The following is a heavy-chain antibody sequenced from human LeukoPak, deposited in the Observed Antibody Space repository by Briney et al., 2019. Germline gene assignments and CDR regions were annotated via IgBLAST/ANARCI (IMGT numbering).Heavy chain of an antibody. Sequence: GGSLRLSCAASGFTFSDYYMSWIRQAPGKGLEWVSYISSSGSTIYYADSVKGRFTISRDNAKNSLYLQMNSLRAEDTAVYYCARDQDPYYYDSSGPNFDYWGQGTLVTVSP. V-gene: IGHV3-11*01. CDR2: ISSSGSTI. CDR1: GFTFSDYY. CDR3: ARDQDPYYYDSSGPNFDY. J-gene: IGHJ4*02. D-gene: IGHD3-22*01.